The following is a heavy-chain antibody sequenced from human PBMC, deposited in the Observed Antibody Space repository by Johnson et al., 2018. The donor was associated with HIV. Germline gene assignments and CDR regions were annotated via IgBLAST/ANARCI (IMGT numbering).Heavy chain of an antibody. Sequence: QVQLVESGGGVVQPGRSLRLSCAASGFTFSNYVIHWVRQSPGKGLEWVAVISSDGSNKYYVDSVKGRFTISRDNSKNTLYLQMNSPRVEDTAVYDCARVRGGREDAFDIWGQGTMVTVSS. V-gene: IGHV3-30*03. J-gene: IGHJ3*02. D-gene: IGHD1-26*01. CDR3: ARVRGGREDAFDI. CDR2: ISSDGSNK. CDR1: GFTFSNYV.